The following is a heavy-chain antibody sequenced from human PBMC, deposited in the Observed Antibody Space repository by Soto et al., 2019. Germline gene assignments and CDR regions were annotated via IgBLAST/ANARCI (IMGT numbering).Heavy chain of an antibody. CDR3: AKDLSSSWYKGGMDV. J-gene: IGHJ6*02. Sequence: GGSLRLSCAASGFTFDDYAMHWVRQAPGKGLEWVSGISWNSGSIGYADSVKGRFTISRDNAKNSLYLQMDSLRAEDTALYYCAKDLSSSWYKGGMDVWGQGTTVTVS. CDR1: GFTFDDYA. D-gene: IGHD6-13*01. CDR2: ISWNSGSI. V-gene: IGHV3-9*01.